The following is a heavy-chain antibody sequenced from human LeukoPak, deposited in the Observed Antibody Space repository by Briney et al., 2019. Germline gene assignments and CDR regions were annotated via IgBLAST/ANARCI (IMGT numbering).Heavy chain of an antibody. CDR1: GITFTSSA. V-gene: IGHV3-21*01. CDR3: TRDPTPWLRYGYSDH. J-gene: IGHJ4*02. D-gene: IGHD5-12*01. CDR2: INNVASHI. Sequence: GGSLRLSCAASGITFTSSAMSWVRQAPGKGLEWVSSINNVASHIYYAASVRGRFTISRDDAKNSLYLQMNSLRVEDTAVYYCTRDPTPWLRYGYSDHWGQGTRVTVSS.